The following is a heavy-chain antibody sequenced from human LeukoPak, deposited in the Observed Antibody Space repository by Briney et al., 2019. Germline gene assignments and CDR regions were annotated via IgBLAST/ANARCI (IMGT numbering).Heavy chain of an antibody. CDR2: INPNSGGT. J-gene: IGHJ5*02. D-gene: IGHD2-2*01. CDR3: AREEYQLLGRNWFDP. V-gene: IGHV1-2*02. CDR1: GYTFTGYY. Sequence: EASVKVSCKASGYTFTGYYMHWVRQAPGQGLEWMGWINPNSGGTNYAQKFQGRVTMTRDTSISTAYMELSRLRSDDTAVYYCAREEYQLLGRNWFDPWGQGTLVTVSS.